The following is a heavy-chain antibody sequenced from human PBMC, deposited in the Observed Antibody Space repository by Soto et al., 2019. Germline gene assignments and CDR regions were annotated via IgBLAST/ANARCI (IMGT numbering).Heavy chain of an antibody. CDR3: TTDGDLTYYYDSSGYYRDY. CDR2: IKSKTDGGTT. V-gene: IGHV3-15*07. CDR1: GFTFSNAW. D-gene: IGHD3-22*01. Sequence: GGSLRLSCAASGFTFSNAWMNWVRQAPGKGLEWVGRIKSKTDGGTTDYAAPVKGRFTISRDDSKNTLYMQMNSLKTEDTAVYYCTTDGDLTYYYDSSGYYRDYWGQGTLVTVSS. J-gene: IGHJ4*02.